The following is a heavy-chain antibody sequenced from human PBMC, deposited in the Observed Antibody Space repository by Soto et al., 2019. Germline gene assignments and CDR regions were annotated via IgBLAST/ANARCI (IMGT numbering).Heavy chain of an antibody. V-gene: IGHV3-23*01. CDR3: ACEVAVGLFDY. J-gene: IGHJ4*02. D-gene: IGHD6-19*01. Sequence: EVQILESGGGLIQPGESLRLSCAASGFTFSTYTMSWVRQAPEKGLEWVSSISASGGSTYYADSVKGRFTIFRDHSNNTRFLHMSRLRAADTAVYYCACEVAVGLFDYWGQGTLVTVSS. CDR1: GFTFSTYT. CDR2: ISASGGST.